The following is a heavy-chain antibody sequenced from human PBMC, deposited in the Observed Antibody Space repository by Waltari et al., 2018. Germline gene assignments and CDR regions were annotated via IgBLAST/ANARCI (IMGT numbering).Heavy chain of an antibody. Sequence: QVQLVQSGAEVKKPGASVKVSCKASGYTFTSYGISWVRQAPGQGLEWMGWISAYNGNTNYAQKLQGRVTMTTDTSTSTAYMELRSLRSDDTAVYYCARDLIVVVPAADRNWFDPWGQGTLVTVSS. CDR3: ARDLIVVVPAADRNWFDP. V-gene: IGHV1-18*01. J-gene: IGHJ5*02. CDR1: GYTFTSYG. CDR2: ISAYNGNT. D-gene: IGHD2-2*01.